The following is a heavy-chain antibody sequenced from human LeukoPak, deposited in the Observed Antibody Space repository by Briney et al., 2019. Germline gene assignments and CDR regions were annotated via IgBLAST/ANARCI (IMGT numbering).Heavy chain of an antibody. V-gene: IGHV3-48*03. CDR3: AELGITMIGGV. Sequence: GGSLRLSCAASGFTFSSYEMNWVRQAPGKGLEWVSYISGSGSTIYYADSVKGRFTISRDNAKNSLYLQMNSMRAEDTAVYYCAELGITMIGGVWGKGTTVTISS. CDR1: GFTFSSYE. J-gene: IGHJ6*04. CDR2: ISGSGSTI. D-gene: IGHD3-10*02.